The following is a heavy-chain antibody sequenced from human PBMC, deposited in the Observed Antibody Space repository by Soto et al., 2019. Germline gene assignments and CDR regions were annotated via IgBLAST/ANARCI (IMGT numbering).Heavy chain of an antibody. CDR2: ISAYNGNT. J-gene: IGHJ6*02. CDR1: GYTFTSYG. D-gene: IGHD3-10*01. Sequence: QVQLVQSGAEVKKPGASVKVSCKASGYTFTSYGISWVRQAPGQGLEWMGWISAYNGNTNYAQKLQGRGNMTTDTATSTAYMELRSLRSDDKDVYDCARSRQFGELPKAMDVWGQGTTVTVSS. CDR3: ARSRQFGELPKAMDV. V-gene: IGHV1-18*01.